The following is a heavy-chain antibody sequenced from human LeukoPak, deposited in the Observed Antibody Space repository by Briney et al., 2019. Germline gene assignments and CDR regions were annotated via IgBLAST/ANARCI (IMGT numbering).Heavy chain of an antibody. Sequence: GASVKVSCKASGGTFSSYAISWVRQAPGQGLEWMGGIIPIFGTANYAQKFQGRVTITTDESTSTAYMELSSLRSEDTAVYYCASCLWFGEPSVNYYYYMDVWGKGTTVTVSS. J-gene: IGHJ6*03. V-gene: IGHV1-69*05. CDR3: ASCLWFGEPSVNYYYYMDV. D-gene: IGHD3-10*01. CDR2: IIPIFGTA. CDR1: GGTFSSYA.